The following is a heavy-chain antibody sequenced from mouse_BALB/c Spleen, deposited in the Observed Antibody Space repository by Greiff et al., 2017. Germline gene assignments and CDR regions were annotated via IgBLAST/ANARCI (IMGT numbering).Heavy chain of an antibody. Sequence: LVESGPGLVAPSQSLSITCTVSGFSLTSYGVHWVRQPPGKGLEWLGVIWAGGSTNYNSALMSRLSISKDNSKSQVFLKMNSLQANDTAIYYCARRSWAAMDYWGQGTSVTVSS. D-gene: IGHD4-1*01. CDR3: ARRSWAAMDY. J-gene: IGHJ4*01. CDR2: IWAGGST. CDR1: GFSLTSYG. V-gene: IGHV2-9*02.